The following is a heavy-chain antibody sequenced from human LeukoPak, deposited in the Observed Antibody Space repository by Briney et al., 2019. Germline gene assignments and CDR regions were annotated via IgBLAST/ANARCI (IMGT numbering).Heavy chain of an antibody. V-gene: IGHV4-31*03. CDR2: IYYSGST. CDR3: ARGPTGRPDTGLTNWFDP. CDR1: GGSISSGGYY. D-gene: IGHD5-18*01. Sequence: SETLSLTCTVSGGSISSGGYYWSWIRQHPGKGLEWIGYIYYSGSTYYNPSLKSRVTISVDTSKNQFSLKLSSVTAADTAVYYCARGPTGRPDTGLTNWFDPWGQGTLVTVSS. J-gene: IGHJ5*02.